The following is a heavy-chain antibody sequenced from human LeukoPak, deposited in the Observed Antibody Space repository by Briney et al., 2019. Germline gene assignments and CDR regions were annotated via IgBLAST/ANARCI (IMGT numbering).Heavy chain of an antibody. CDR3: ARLMTGTTTAFDI. J-gene: IGHJ3*02. CDR2: IYTSGST. D-gene: IGHD1-7*01. CDR1: GGYISGYY. V-gene: IGHV4-4*07. Sequence: SETLSLTCTVSGGYISGYYWSWIRQPAGKGLEWVGRIYTSGSTHYNPSLKSRVTMSVDTSKNQFSLNLSSVTAADTAVYYCARLMTGTTTAFDIWGQGTMVTVSS.